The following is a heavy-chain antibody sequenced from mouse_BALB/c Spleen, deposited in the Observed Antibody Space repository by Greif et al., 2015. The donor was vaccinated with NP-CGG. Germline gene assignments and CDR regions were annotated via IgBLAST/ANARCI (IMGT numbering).Heavy chain of an antibody. CDR2: INPSTGYT. J-gene: IGHJ2*01. V-gene: IGHV1-7*01. Sequence: VQLQESGAELAKPGASVKMSCKASGYTFTSYWMHWVKQRPGQGLEWIGYINPSTGYTEYDQKFKDKATLTADKSSSTAYMQLSSLTSEDSAVYYCARRGIYYGSSYGGAFDYWGQGTTLIVSS. CDR1: GYTFTSYW. D-gene: IGHD1-1*01. CDR3: ARRGIYYGSSYGGAFDY.